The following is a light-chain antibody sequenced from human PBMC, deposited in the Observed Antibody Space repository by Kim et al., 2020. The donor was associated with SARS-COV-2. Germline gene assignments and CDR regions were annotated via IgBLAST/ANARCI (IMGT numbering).Light chain of an antibody. CDR1: QSVSSSY. V-gene: IGKV3-20*01. J-gene: IGKJ2*03. CDR3: QQYCSSPYS. Sequence: EIVLTQSPGTLSLSPGERATLSCRASQSVSSSYLAWYQQKPGQAPRLLIYGASSRATGIPDRFSGSGSGTDFTLTISRLEPEDFAVYYCQQYCSSPYSFGQGTKLDI. CDR2: GAS.